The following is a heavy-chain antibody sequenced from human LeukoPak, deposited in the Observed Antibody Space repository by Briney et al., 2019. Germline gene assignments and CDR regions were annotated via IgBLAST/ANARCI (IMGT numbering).Heavy chain of an antibody. CDR3: ARGGYYYDSSGTYDAFDI. D-gene: IGHD3-22*01. Sequence: GGSLRLSCAASGFTFSSYSMTWVRQAPGKGLEWVSSISSSSSYIYYADSVKGRFTISRDNAKNSLYLQMNSLRAEDTAVYYCARGGYYYDSSGTYDAFDIWGQGTMVTVSS. CDR1: GFTFSSYS. V-gene: IGHV3-21*01. J-gene: IGHJ3*02. CDR2: ISSSSSYI.